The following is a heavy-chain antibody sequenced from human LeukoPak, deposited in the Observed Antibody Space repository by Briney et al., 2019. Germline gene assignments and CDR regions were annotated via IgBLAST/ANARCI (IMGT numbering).Heavy chain of an antibody. J-gene: IGHJ6*04. CDR3: ARGRKGIYYGSGSQNYGMDV. CDR2: INDSGST. CDR1: GGSFSGYY. D-gene: IGHD3-10*01. V-gene: IGHV4-34*01. Sequence: SETLSLTCAAYGGSFSGYYWSWIRQPPGKGLEWIGEINDSGSTNYNPSLKSRVTISVDTSKNQFSLKLSSVTAADTAVYYCARGRKGIYYGSGSQNYGMDVWGKGTTVTVSS.